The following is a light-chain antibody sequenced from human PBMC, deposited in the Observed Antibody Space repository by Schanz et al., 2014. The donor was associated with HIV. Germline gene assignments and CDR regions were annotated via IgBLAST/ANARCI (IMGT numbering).Light chain of an antibody. V-gene: IGLV2-14*01. Sequence: QSALTQPASVSGSPGQSITISCTGTSSDVGAFKYLSWYQQHPGKAPKLMIYEVTRRPPGVSSRFSGSKSGNTASLTVSGLQAEDEAEYYCSSYAGSNILYVFGTGTKLTVL. CDR1: SSDVGAFKY. CDR3: SSYAGSNILYV. J-gene: IGLJ1*01. CDR2: EVT.